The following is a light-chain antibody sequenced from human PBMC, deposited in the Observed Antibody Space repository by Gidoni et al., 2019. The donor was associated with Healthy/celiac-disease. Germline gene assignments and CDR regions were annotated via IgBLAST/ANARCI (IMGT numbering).Light chain of an antibody. CDR3: QQYGSP. CDR2: GAS. V-gene: IGKV3-20*01. Sequence: EIVLTQSPGTLSLSPGERATLSCRASQSVSSSYLAWYQQKPGQAPRLLIYGASSRATGIPVRFSGSGSGTDFTLTISRLEPEDFAVYYCQQYGSPFGGGTKVEIK. J-gene: IGKJ4*01. CDR1: QSVSSSY.